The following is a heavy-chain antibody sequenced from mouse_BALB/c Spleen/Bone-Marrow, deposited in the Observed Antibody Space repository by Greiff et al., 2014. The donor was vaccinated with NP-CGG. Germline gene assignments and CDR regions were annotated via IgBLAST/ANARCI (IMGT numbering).Heavy chain of an antibody. CDR2: IQYSGST. CDR1: GYSITSGYS. CDR3: ARRGSIYDGYLDY. Sequence: VQLQQSGPDLVKPSQSLSLTCTVTGYSITSGYSWHWIRQFPGNKLEWMGYIQYSGSTNYNPSLKSRISITRDTSKNQFFLQLNSVTTEGTATYYGARRGSIYDGYLDYWGQGTTLTVSS. J-gene: IGHJ2*01. V-gene: IGHV3-1*02. D-gene: IGHD2-3*01.